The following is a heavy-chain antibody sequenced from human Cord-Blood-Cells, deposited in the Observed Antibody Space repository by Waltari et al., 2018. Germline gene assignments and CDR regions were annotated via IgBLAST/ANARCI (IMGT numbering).Heavy chain of an antibody. D-gene: IGHD3-3*01. CDR3: ARADYDFWSGYYDY. CDR2: INAGKGNT. CDR1: GYTFTSYA. Sequence: QVQLVQSGAEVKKPGASVQVSCKASGYTFTSYAMHWVRHAPGQRLECMGWINAGKGNTKCSQKFQSRVIITRDTSASTAYMELSSLRSEDTAVYYCARADYDFWSGYYDYWGQGTLVTVSS. J-gene: IGHJ4*02. V-gene: IGHV1-3*01.